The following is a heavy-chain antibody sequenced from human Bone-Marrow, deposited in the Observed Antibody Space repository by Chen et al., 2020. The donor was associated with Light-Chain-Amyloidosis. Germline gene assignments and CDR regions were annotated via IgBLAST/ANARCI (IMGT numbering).Heavy chain of an antibody. CDR2: IYPDDSDA. Sequence: EVQLEQSGPEVKKPGESLKISCKGSGYTFPNYWIGWVRQMPGKGLEWMGVIYPDDSDASYSPSFEGQVTISADKSITTAYLQWRSLKASDTAMYYCARRRDGYHFDYWGQGTLVTVSS. CDR1: GYTFPNYW. V-gene: IGHV5-51*01. CDR3: ARRRDGYHFDY. D-gene: IGHD5-12*01. J-gene: IGHJ4*02.